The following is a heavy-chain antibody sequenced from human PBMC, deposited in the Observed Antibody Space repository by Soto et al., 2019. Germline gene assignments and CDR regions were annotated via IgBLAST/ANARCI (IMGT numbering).Heavy chain of an antibody. D-gene: IGHD6-13*01. Sequence: GGSLRLSCAASGFTFSSYWMSWVRQAPGKGLEWVANIKQDGSEKYYVDSVKGRFTISRDNAKNSLYLQMNSLRAEDTAVYYCAKGGWQQLVSQLDYWGQGTLVTVSS. CDR1: GFTFSSYW. J-gene: IGHJ4*02. CDR2: IKQDGSEK. V-gene: IGHV3-7*01. CDR3: AKGGWQQLVSQLDY.